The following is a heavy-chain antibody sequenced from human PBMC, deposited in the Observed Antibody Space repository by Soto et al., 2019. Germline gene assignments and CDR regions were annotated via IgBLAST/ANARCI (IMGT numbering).Heavy chain of an antibody. CDR3: ARDRPVEMATILYYYYGMDV. CDR1: GFTFSSYS. Sequence: PGGSLRLSCAASGFTFSSYSMNWVRQAPGKGLEWVSSISSSSSYIYYADSVKGRFTISRDNAKNSLYLQMNSLRAEDTAVYYCARDRPVEMATILYYYYGMDVWGQGTTVTVSS. D-gene: IGHD5-12*01. V-gene: IGHV3-21*01. CDR2: ISSSSSYI. J-gene: IGHJ6*02.